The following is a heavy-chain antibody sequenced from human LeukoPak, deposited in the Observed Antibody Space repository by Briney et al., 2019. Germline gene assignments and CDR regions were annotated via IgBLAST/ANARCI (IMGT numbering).Heavy chain of an antibody. CDR3: ARHSNSADWKYALGI. J-gene: IGHJ3*02. V-gene: IGHV4-59*08. Sequence: SETLSLTCTVSGGSISNYYWSWIRQPPGKGLEWIGYIYYSGNTNYNPSLKSRVTISVDTSKNQFSLKLSSVTAADTAVYYCARHSNSADWKYALGIWGQGTMVTVSS. CDR1: GGSISNYY. CDR2: IYYSGNT. D-gene: IGHD1-7*01.